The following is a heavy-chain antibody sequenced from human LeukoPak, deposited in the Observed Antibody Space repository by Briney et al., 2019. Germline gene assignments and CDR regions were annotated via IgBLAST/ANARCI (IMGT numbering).Heavy chain of an antibody. CDR3: ARVGYYDSSGYSDY. J-gene: IGHJ4*02. CDR1: GGSFSGYY. CDR2: INHSGST. V-gene: IGHV4-34*01. D-gene: IGHD3-22*01. Sequence: SETLPLTCAVYGGSFSGYYWSWIRQPPGKGLEWIGEINHSGSTNYNPSLKSRVTISVDTSKNQFSLKLSSVTAADTAVYYCARVGYYDSSGYSDYWGQGTLVTVSS.